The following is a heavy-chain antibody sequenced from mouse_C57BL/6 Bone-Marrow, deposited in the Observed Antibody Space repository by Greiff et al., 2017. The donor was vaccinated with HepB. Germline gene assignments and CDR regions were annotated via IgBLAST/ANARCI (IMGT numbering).Heavy chain of an antibody. V-gene: IGHV14-4*01. Sequence: VQLQQSGAELVRPGASVKLSCTASGFNIKDDYMHWVKQRPEQGLEWIGWIDPENGDTEYASKFQGKATITADTSSNTAYLQLSSLTSEDTAVYYCTTYDYDGPYWGQGTLVLSLQ. D-gene: IGHD2-4*01. CDR2: IDPENGDT. CDR3: TTYDYDGPY. CDR1: GFNIKDDY. J-gene: IGHJ3*01.